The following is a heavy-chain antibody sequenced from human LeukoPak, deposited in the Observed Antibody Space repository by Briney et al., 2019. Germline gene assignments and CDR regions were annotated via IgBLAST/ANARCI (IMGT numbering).Heavy chain of an antibody. V-gene: IGHV3-23*01. CDR2: ISGRGGGT. CDR1: GFTFSSYA. CDR3: AKGGLYGGDYDSSGYPDPFDY. J-gene: IGHJ4*02. Sequence: GGSLRLSCAASGFTFSSYATSWVRQAPGKGLEWGSAISGRGGGTYYADSAKGRSPTPRDHPKNTLYLQKNSLRAEDTGGYYCAKGGLYGGDYDSSGYPDPFDYWGQGTLVTVPS. D-gene: IGHD3-22*01.